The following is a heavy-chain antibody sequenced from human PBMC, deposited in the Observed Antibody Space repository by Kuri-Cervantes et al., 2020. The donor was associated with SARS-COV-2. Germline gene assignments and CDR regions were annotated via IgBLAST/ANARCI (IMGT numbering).Heavy chain of an antibody. CDR2: IYYSGSA. CDR1: GGSISSDY. D-gene: IGHD4-17*01. J-gene: IGHJ4*02. V-gene: IGHV4-59*12. Sequence: SETLSLTCTVSGGSISSDYWSWIRQPPGKGLEWIGYIYYSGSANYNPSLKSRVTISVDTSKNQFSLKLRSVTAADTAVYYCAREDGDYSSHFDYWGQGTLVTVSS. CDR3: AREDGDYSSHFDY.